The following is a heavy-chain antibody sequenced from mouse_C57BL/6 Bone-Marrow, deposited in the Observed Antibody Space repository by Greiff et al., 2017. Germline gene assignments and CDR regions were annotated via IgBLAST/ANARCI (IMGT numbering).Heavy chain of an antibody. CDR1: GYTFTSSG. V-gene: IGHV1-81*01. D-gene: IGHD4-1*02. Sequence: VKLVESGAELARPGASVKLSCKASGYTFTSSGISWVKQRTGQGLEWIGEIYPRSGNTYYNEKFKGKGTLTAAQSSCTAYMELRSLTSEDAAVYFCAQLGRVDDWGQGTSVTVSA. CDR3: AQLGRVDD. J-gene: IGHJ4*01. CDR2: IYPRSGNT.